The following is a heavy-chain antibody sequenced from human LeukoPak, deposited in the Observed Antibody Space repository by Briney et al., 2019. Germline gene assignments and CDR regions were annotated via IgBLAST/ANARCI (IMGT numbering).Heavy chain of an antibody. J-gene: IGHJ4*02. V-gene: IGHV1-2*02. Sequence: ASVKVSCQASEYTFRVSHTHELPQAPGQGLEWMAWINPDSGDTNYAQKFQGRVTMPRDTSISTAYMEMSSLRSDDTAVYYCARDRGGSWAFDFGGQGTLVTVSS. CDR1: EYTFRVSH. CDR2: INPDSGDT. D-gene: IGHD6-13*01. CDR3: ARDRGGSWAFDF.